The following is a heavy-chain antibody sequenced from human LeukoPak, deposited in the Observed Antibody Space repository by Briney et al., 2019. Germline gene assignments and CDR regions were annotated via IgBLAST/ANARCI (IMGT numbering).Heavy chain of an antibody. CDR2: TYYRSKWYN. Sequence: PQTLSLTCALSGDSVSGNSAAWNWISQSPSRCLEWLGRTYYRSKWYNYYAVSEKSRITINPDTSKNQFSLQLNSVTPEDTAVYYCARGPIAAAGYYYYYYGMDVWGQGTTVTVSS. V-gene: IGHV6-1*01. J-gene: IGHJ6*02. D-gene: IGHD6-13*01. CDR1: GDSVSGNSAA. CDR3: ARGPIAAAGYYYYYYGMDV.